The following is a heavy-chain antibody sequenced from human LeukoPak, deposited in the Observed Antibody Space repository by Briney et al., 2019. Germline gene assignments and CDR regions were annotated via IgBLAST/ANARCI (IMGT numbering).Heavy chain of an antibody. D-gene: IGHD3-22*01. V-gene: IGHV3-21*01. Sequence: KPGGSLRLSCAASGFTFSSYSMNWVRQAPGKGLEWVSSISSSSSYIYYADSVKGRFTISRDNSKNTLYLQMNSLRAEDTAVYYCARGLSLPWLNAFDIWGQGTMVTVSS. CDR3: ARGLSLPWLNAFDI. J-gene: IGHJ3*02. CDR1: GFTFSSYS. CDR2: ISSSSSYI.